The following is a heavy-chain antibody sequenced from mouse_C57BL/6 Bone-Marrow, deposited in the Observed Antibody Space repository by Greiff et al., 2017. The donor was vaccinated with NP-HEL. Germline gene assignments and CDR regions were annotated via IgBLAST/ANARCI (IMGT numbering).Heavy chain of an antibody. J-gene: IGHJ4*01. CDR1: GYTFTNYW. Sequence: VQWVESGAELVRPGTSVKMSCKASGYTFTNYWIGWAKQRPEHGLEWIGDIYPGGGYTNYNEKFKGKATLTADKSSSTAYMQFSSLTSEDSAIYYCARNPAMDYWGQGTSVTVSS. CDR2: IYPGGGYT. CDR3: ARNPAMDY. V-gene: IGHV1-63*01.